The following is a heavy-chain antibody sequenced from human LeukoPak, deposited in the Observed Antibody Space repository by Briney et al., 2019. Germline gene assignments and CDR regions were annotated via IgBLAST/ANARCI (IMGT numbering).Heavy chain of an antibody. V-gene: IGHV4-59*01. D-gene: IGHD5-18*01. CDR3: ARTTEGGYTYGYFYYYYMDV. Sequence: PSKTLSLTCTVSGGSISSYYWSWIRQPPGKGLEWIGYFYYSGSTNYKSSLKSRVTISVDTSKNQFSLKLSSVTAADTAVYYCARTTEGGYTYGYFYYYYMDVWVKGTTVTISS. CDR1: GGSISSYY. J-gene: IGHJ6*03. CDR2: FYYSGST.